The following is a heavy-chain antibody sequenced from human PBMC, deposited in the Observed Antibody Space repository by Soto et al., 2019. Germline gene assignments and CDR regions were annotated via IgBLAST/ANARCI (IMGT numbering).Heavy chain of an antibody. J-gene: IGHJ6*02. D-gene: IGHD3-16*01. Sequence: QVQLVQSGDEVKKPGASVKVSCKASGYIFVNYGIAWVRQSPRQGLEWMGWISPYTGNTHSASKVQCRLTMTTDTSTSTAYMDLGSLTSDDTAVYYCVMVDNYVTPTPQDVWGQGTTVTVSS. CDR3: VMVDNYVTPTPQDV. V-gene: IGHV1-18*01. CDR1: GYIFVNYG. CDR2: ISPYTGNT.